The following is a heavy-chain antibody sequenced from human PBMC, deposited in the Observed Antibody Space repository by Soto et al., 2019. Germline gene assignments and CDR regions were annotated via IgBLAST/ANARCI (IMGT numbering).Heavy chain of an antibody. CDR3: ARHWDYDYGGADWFDP. CDR1: GGSFSCYY. Sequence: SETLSLTCDVYGGSFSCYYWNWIRQPPGKGLEWIGEIIHSGSINYNPSLRSRVTISVDTSKNQFSLKLTSVTAADTAVYFCARHWDYDYGGADWFDPWGHGTLVTVSS. V-gene: IGHV4-34*12. D-gene: IGHD3-16*01. J-gene: IGHJ5*02. CDR2: IIHSGSI.